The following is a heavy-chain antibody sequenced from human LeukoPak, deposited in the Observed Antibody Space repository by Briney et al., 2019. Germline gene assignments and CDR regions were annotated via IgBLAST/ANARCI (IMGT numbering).Heavy chain of an antibody. CDR1: GGSFSGYY. CDR3: ARGYDSSGYYYAIDY. J-gene: IGHJ4*02. D-gene: IGHD3-22*01. V-gene: IGHV4-34*01. CDR2: INHSGST. Sequence: SETLSPTCAVYGGSFSGYYWSWIRQPPGKGLEWIGEINHSGSTNYNPSLKSRVTISVDTSKNQFSLKLSSVTAADTAVYYCARGYDSSGYYYAIDYWGQGTLVTVSS.